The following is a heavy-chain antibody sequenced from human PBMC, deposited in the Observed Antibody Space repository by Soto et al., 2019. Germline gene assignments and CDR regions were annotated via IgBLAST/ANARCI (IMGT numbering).Heavy chain of an antibody. D-gene: IGHD6-19*01. Sequence: PSETMSLTCAVYGGSFSGYYWSWIRQPPGKGLEWIGEINHSGSTNYNPSLKSRVTISVDTSKNQFSLKLSSVTAADTAVYYCSYGYSSGWYREFDYWGQGTLVTVSS. CDR2: INHSGST. CDR3: SYGYSSGWYREFDY. J-gene: IGHJ4*02. CDR1: GGSFSGYY. V-gene: IGHV4-34*01.